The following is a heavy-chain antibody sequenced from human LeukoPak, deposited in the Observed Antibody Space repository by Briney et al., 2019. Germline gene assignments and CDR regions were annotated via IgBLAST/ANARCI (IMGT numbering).Heavy chain of an antibody. CDR2: IRYDGSNK. CDR3: AKDCVTSCYQTGY. D-gene: IGHD2-2*01. V-gene: IGHV3-30*02. J-gene: IGHJ4*02. Sequence: GRSLRLSCAASGFTVSSYGMHWVRQAPGKGLEWVAFIRYDGSNKYYADSVKGRFTISRDNSKNTLYLQMNSLRAEDTAVYYCAKDCVTSCYQTGYWGQGTLVTVSS. CDR1: GFTVSSYG.